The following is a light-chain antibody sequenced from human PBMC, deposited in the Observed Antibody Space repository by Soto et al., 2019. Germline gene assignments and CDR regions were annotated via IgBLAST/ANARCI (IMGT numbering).Light chain of an antibody. CDR2: GAS. Sequence: EIVMTQSPATLSVSPGERATLSCRASQSVSSNLAWYHQKPGQAPRLLIYGASTMATGIPARFSGSGSGTEFTLTISSLQSEDFAVYYCQQYNNWPYMYTFGHGTKLEIK. CDR3: QQYNNWPYMYT. J-gene: IGKJ2*01. V-gene: IGKV3-15*01. CDR1: QSVSSN.